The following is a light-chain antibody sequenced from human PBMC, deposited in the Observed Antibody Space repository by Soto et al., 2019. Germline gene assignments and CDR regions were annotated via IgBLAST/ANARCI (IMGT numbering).Light chain of an antibody. V-gene: IGKV1-39*01. Sequence: DIQMTQSPSTLSASVGGRVTITCRASQSVGTWVAWYQQKPGKAPKLLIYAASSLQSGVPSRFSGSGSGTDFTLTISSLQPEDFATYYCQQSYSTQFAFGPGTKVD. CDR2: AAS. J-gene: IGKJ3*01. CDR1: QSVGTW. CDR3: QQSYSTQFA.